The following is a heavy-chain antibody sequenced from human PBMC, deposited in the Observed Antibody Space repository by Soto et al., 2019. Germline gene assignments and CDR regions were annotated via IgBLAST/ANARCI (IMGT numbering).Heavy chain of an antibody. V-gene: IGHV4-39*01. Sequence: QLQLQESGPGLVKPSETLSLTCTVSGGSISSSSYYWGWIRQPPGKGLEWIGSIYYSGSTYYNPSLKSRVTISVDTSKNHFSLKLSSVTAADTAVYYCARHRAPMVRGAFRFDPWGQGTLVTVSS. CDR2: IYYSGST. D-gene: IGHD3-10*01. J-gene: IGHJ5*02. CDR1: GGSISSSSYY. CDR3: ARHRAPMVRGAFRFDP.